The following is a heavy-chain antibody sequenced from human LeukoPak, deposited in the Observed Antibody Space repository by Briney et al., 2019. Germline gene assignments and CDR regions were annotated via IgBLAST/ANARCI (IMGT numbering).Heavy chain of an antibody. CDR2: IYYSGST. J-gene: IGHJ4*02. CDR3: ARCTDTAMVNALYYFDY. CDR1: GGSISSSSYY. D-gene: IGHD5-18*01. V-gene: IGHV4-61*01. Sequence: SETLSLTCTVSGGSISSSSYYWSWIRQPPGKGLEWIGYIYYSGSTNYNPSLKSRVTISVDTFKNQFSLKLSSVTAADTAVYYCARCTDTAMVNALYYFDYWGQGTLVTVSS.